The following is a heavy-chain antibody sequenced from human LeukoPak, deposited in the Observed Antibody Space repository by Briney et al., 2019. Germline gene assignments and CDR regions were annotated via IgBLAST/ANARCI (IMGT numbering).Heavy chain of an antibody. CDR1: GFTFSNNA. J-gene: IGHJ4*02. CDR2: IKNDATTT. Sequence: GGSLRLSCAASGFTFSNNAMTWVRQAPGKGLEWVSTIKNDATTTDYADSVKGRFTISRDNSKNLLYLQMNSLRAEDTAVYYCARVYHDSGCLIDYWGQGTLVTVSS. CDR3: ARVYHDSGCLIDY. V-gene: IGHV3-23*01. D-gene: IGHD6-19*01.